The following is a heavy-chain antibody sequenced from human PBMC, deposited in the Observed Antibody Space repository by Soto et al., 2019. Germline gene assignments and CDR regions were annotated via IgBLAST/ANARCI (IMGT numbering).Heavy chain of an antibody. Sequence: ASVKVSCKASGYTFTSYGISWVRQAPGQGLEWMGWISAYNGNTNYAQKLQGRVTMTTDTSTSTAYMELRSLRSDDTAVYYCARDGLRITMVRGVIRFDYWGQGTPVTVSS. D-gene: IGHD3-10*01. CDR2: ISAYNGNT. CDR1: GYTFTSYG. J-gene: IGHJ4*02. V-gene: IGHV1-18*01. CDR3: ARDGLRITMVRGVIRFDY.